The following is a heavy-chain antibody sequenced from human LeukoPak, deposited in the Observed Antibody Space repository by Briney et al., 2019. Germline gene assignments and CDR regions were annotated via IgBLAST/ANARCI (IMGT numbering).Heavy chain of an antibody. CDR1: RFNFSNSG. D-gene: IGHD5-18*01. CDR2: IWYDGSNK. CDR3: ARRGYSYGYWFDP. J-gene: IGHJ5*02. Sequence: GGSLRLSRAASRFNFSNSGMHWVRQAPGKGLEWVAVIWYDGSNKYYADSVKGRFTISRDNSKNTLYLQMNSLRAEDTAVYYCARRGYSYGYWFDPWGQGTLVTVSS. V-gene: IGHV3-33*08.